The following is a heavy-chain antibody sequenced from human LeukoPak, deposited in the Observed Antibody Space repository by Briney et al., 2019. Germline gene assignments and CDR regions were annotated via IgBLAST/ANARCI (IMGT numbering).Heavy chain of an antibody. CDR1: GFALNHYS. CDR3: ARVAVAGPTGWFDP. V-gene: IGHV3-21*01. Sequence: GGSLRLSCAASGFALNHYSLNWVRQAPGKGLEWVSSISSTSAYIYYADSVKGRFTISRDNVDNVVYLQMNSLGAEDTAVYYCARVAVAGPTGWFDPWGQGTLVTVSS. CDR2: ISSTSAYI. D-gene: IGHD6-19*01. J-gene: IGHJ5*02.